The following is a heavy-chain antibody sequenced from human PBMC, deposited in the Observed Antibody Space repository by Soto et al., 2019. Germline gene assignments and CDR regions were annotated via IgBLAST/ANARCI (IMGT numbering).Heavy chain of an antibody. D-gene: IGHD3-22*01. CDR2: IIPIFGTA. Sequence: QVQLVQSGAEVKKPGSSVKVSSKASGGTFSSYAISWVRQAPGQGLEWMGGIIPIFGTANYAQKFQGRVTITADESTSAAYMELSSLRSEDRAVYYCARVLKGYYDSSGYALDIWGQGTMVTVSS. J-gene: IGHJ3*02. V-gene: IGHV1-69*01. CDR3: ARVLKGYYDSSGYALDI. CDR1: GGTFSSYA.